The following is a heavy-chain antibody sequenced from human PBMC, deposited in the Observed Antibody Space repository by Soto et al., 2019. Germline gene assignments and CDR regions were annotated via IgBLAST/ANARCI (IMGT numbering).Heavy chain of an antibody. CDR2: INRDGSEK. CDR1: GFTFSAYY. Sequence: GGSLRLSCAASGFTFSAYYMSWVRQAPGKGLEWVVNINRDGSEKYYLDSVKGRFSVSRDNAKSSVHLQMDNLRADDTAVYYCARLGKSWSPFDSWGQGTLVTVSS. CDR3: ARLGKSWSPFDS. V-gene: IGHV3-7*05. J-gene: IGHJ4*02. D-gene: IGHD6-13*01.